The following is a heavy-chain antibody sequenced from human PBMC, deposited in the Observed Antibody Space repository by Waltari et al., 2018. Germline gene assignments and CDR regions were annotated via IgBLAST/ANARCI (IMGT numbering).Heavy chain of an antibody. V-gene: IGHV3-23*01. J-gene: IGHJ4*02. Sequence: EVQLLESGGGLVQPGGSLRLSCEASGFTFRNYAMAWVRQAPGKGVEWGSGISTSGRSSRNAESVKGRFTISRDNSKNTLYLQLNSLRAEDTAKYYCAKDVISDWEGNYFDHWGQGTLVTVSS. D-gene: IGHD3-16*02. CDR1: GFTFRNYA. CDR3: AKDVISDWEGNYFDH. CDR2: ISTSGRSS.